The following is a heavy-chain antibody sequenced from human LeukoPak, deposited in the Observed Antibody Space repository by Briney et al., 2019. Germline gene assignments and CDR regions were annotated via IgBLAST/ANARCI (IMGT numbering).Heavy chain of an antibody. J-gene: IGHJ4*02. CDR1: GYSISSGYY. Sequence: SETLSLTCTVSGYSISSGYYWGWIRQPPGKGLEWIGEINHSGSTNYNPSLKSRVTISVDTSKNQFSLKLSSVTAADTAVYYCARLILRVTMVRGVIIRASWFDYWGQGTLVTVSS. CDR3: ARLILRVTMVRGVIIRASWFDY. D-gene: IGHD3-10*01. V-gene: IGHV4-38-2*02. CDR2: INHSGST.